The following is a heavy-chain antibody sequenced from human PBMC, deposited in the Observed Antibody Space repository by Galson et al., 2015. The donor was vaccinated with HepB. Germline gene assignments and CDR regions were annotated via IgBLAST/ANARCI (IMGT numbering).Heavy chain of an antibody. J-gene: IGHJ4*02. Sequence: SLRLSCAASGFPFRSYGMHWVRQAPGKGLEWVAFISYDGSSKYYVDSVKGRFTISKDNSKNTLYLQMNTLRADDTAVYYCASVAGRMDTDYWGQGTLVTVSS. V-gene: IGHV3-30*03. D-gene: IGHD6-19*01. CDR2: ISYDGSSK. CDR3: ASVAGRMDTDY. CDR1: GFPFRSYG.